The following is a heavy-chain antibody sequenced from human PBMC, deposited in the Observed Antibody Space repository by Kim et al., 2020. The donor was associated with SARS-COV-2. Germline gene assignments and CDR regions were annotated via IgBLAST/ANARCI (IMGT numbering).Heavy chain of an antibody. D-gene: IGHD4-17*01. J-gene: IGHJ4*02. Sequence: GKGQFTNSRDNSKNTLYLQLTSMRAEDTAVYYCANDLVPRGYGGNSFGYWGQGTLVTVSS. CDR3: ANDLVPRGYGGNSFGY. V-gene: IGHV3-30*02.